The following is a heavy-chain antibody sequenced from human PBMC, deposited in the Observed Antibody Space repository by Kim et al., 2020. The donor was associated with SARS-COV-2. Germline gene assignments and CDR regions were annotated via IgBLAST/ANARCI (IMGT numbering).Heavy chain of an antibody. J-gene: IGHJ4*02. CDR3: ARQSGVGGWYS. D-gene: IGHD6-19*01. Sequence: SETLSLTCTVSGGSISSSSYYWGWIRQPPGKGLEWIGSIYYSGSTYYNPSLKSRVTISVDTSKNQFSLKLSSVTAADTAVYYCARQSGVGGWYSWGQGTLVTVSS. CDR2: IYYSGST. CDR1: GGSISSSSYY. V-gene: IGHV4-39*01.